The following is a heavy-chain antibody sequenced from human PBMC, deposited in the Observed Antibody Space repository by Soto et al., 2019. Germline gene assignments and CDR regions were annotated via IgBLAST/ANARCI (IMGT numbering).Heavy chain of an antibody. D-gene: IGHD3-22*01. CDR1: GFTFSSYA. Sequence: GGSLRLSCAASGFTFSSYAMSWVRQAPGKGLEWVSAISGSGGSTYYADSVKGRFTISRDNSKNTLYLQMNSLRAEDTAVYYCAKDLPSGDCYDRSGYYRDYWGQGTLVTVSS. V-gene: IGHV3-23*01. J-gene: IGHJ4*02. CDR3: AKDLPSGDCYDRSGYYRDY. CDR2: ISGSGGST.